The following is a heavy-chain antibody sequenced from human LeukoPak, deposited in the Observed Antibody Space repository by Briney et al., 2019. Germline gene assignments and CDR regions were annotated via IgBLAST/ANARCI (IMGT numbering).Heavy chain of an antibody. V-gene: IGHV4-39*01. CDR3: ASSYDSSGYGYDAFDI. CDR2: IYYSGST. Sequence: SETLSLTCAVYGGSFSGYYWGWIRQPPGKGLEWIGSIYYSGSTYYNPSLKSRVTISVDTSKNQFSLKLSSVTAADTAVYYCASSYDSSGYGYDAFDIWGQGTMVTVSS. D-gene: IGHD3-22*01. CDR1: GGSFSGYY. J-gene: IGHJ3*02.